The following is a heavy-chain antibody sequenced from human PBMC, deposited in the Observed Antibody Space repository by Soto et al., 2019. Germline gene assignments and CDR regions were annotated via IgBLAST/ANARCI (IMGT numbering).Heavy chain of an antibody. CDR3: AKENGFQFVNFGASGFDY. D-gene: IGHD6-6*01. J-gene: IGHJ4*02. V-gene: IGHV3-23*01. CDR1: GSRFISKA. CDR2: ISGSGSST. Sequence: EVQLLESGGGLVQPGGSLRLPLAASGSRFISKAMSWFGQAPGKGLEWVPIISGSGSSTYYTDSLKGRFTISRDNSKNMVYLEMNYLRAEDTAVYYCAKENGFQFVNFGASGFDYWGQGSLVSVSS.